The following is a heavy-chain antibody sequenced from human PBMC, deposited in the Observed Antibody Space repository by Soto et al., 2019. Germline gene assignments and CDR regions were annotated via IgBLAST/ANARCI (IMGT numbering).Heavy chain of an antibody. V-gene: IGHV4-30-2*01. CDR3: ARANIYMVRGVMFDY. CDR2: IYHSGST. D-gene: IGHD3-10*01. J-gene: IGHJ4*02. CDR1: GGSISSGGYS. Sequence: PSETLSLTCAVSGGSISSGGYSWSWIRQPPGKGLEWIGYIYHSGSTYYNPSLKSRVTISVDRSKNQFSLELSSVTAADTAVYYCARANIYMVRGVMFDYWGQGTLVTVSS.